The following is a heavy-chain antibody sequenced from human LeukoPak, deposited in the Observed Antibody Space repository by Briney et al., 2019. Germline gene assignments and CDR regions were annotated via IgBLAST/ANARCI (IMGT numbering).Heavy chain of an antibody. V-gene: IGHV1-8*01. D-gene: IGHD3-10*01. Sequence: ASVKVSCKASGYTFTTLDINWVRQATGQGLEWMGWMNPNSGNTGYAQKFQGRVTMTRNNSISTAYMELSSLRSEDTAVYYCTRKNVAYYFGMDVWGQGTTVTVSS. CDR2: MNPNSGNT. CDR3: TRKNVAYYFGMDV. CDR1: GYTFTTLD. J-gene: IGHJ6*02.